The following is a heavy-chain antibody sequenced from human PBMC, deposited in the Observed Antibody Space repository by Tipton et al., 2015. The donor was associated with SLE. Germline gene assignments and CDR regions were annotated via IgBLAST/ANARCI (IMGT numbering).Heavy chain of an antibody. Sequence: TLFLTCTVSGGSINSNAYYWSWIRQHPGKGLEWIGYIYYNGYTSYNPSLKSRVSMSLDTSENQFSLNLSSVTAADTAVYYCARDRDDYTGYYNFDYWGQGTLVTVSS. J-gene: IGHJ4*02. CDR1: GGSINSNAYY. CDR3: ARDRDDYTGYYNFDY. CDR2: IYYNGYT. D-gene: IGHD3-9*01. V-gene: IGHV4-31*03.